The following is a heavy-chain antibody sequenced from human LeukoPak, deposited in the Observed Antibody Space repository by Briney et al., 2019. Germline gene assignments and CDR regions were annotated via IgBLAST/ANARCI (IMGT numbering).Heavy chain of an antibody. CDR2: IYSGGST. D-gene: IGHD6-13*01. Sequence: GGSLRLSCAASGFTVSSNYMSWVRQAPGKGLEWVSVIYSGGSTYYADSVKGRFTISRDNSKNTLYLQMNSLSAEDTAVYYCARARAGAGTFFFDYWGQGTLVTVSS. CDR1: GFTVSSNY. J-gene: IGHJ4*02. CDR3: ARARAGAGTFFFDY. V-gene: IGHV3-53*01.